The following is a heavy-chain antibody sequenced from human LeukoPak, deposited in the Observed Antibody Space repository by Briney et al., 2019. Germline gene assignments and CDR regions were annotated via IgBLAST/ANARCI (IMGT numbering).Heavy chain of an antibody. Sequence: PSETLSLTCAVYGGSFSGYYWSGLPQPPGKGREWVGEINHSGSTNYNTSLKSRVTISVDTSKNQSSLKLSSVTAADTAVYYCARGGIEDYYDSSGYYAAVDYWGQGTLVTVSS. J-gene: IGHJ4*02. D-gene: IGHD3-22*01. CDR1: GGSFSGYY. V-gene: IGHV4-34*01. CDR3: ARGGIEDYYDSSGYYAAVDY. CDR2: INHSGST.